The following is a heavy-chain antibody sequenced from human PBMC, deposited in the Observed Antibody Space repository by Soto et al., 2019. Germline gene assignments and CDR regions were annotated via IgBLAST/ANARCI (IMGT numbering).Heavy chain of an antibody. CDR2: ISGSGGST. J-gene: IGHJ6*02. Sequence: LSCAASGFTFSSYAMSWVRQAPGKGLEWVSAISGSGGSTYYADSVKGRFTISRDNSKNTLYLQMNSLRAEDTAVYYCAKSGRGRWLQVSDGMDVWGQGTTVTVSS. CDR1: GFTFSSYA. CDR3: AKSGRGRWLQVSDGMDV. D-gene: IGHD3-16*01. V-gene: IGHV3-23*01.